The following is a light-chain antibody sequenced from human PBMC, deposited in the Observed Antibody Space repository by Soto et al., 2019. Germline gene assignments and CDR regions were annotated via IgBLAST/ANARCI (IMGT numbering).Light chain of an antibody. CDR1: QSISTW. V-gene: IGKV1-5*01. J-gene: IGKJ4*01. CDR3: QQYDGN. CDR2: SAS. Sequence: DIQMTQSSSTLSASVGDRVIITCRASQSISTWLAWYQQKPGEGPKLLIYSASTLQSGVPSRFSGSGSGTEFTLTISGQQPDDFATYYCQQYDGNFGGGTRVEIK.